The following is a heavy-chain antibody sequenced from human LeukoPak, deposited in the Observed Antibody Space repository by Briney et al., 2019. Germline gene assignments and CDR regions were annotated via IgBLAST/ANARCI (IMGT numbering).Heavy chain of an antibody. Sequence: SETLSLTCSVSGGSVDNSDYYWSWIRQPPGKGLEWIGEINHSGSTNYNPSLKSRVTISVDTSKNQFSLKLSSVTAADTAVYYCASLLRYFDWLPNPDYWGQGTLVTVSS. D-gene: IGHD3-9*01. CDR1: GGSVDNSDYY. V-gene: IGHV4-34*01. CDR3: ASLLRYFDWLPNPDY. J-gene: IGHJ4*02. CDR2: INHSGST.